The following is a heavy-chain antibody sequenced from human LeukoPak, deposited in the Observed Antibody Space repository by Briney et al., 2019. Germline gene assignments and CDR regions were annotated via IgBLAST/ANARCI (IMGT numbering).Heavy chain of an antibody. CDR3: AKGTGSGSSNWFDP. J-gene: IGHJ5*02. D-gene: IGHD3-10*01. V-gene: IGHV3-23*01. Sequence: GGSLRLSCAASGFTFSSYAMTWVRQAPGKGLEWVSSLTGSGGSTYYADSVKGRFTISRDNSKDTLYLQMNSLRAEDAAVYYCAKGTGSGSSNWFDPWGQGTLVTVSS. CDR1: GFTFSSYA. CDR2: LTGSGGST.